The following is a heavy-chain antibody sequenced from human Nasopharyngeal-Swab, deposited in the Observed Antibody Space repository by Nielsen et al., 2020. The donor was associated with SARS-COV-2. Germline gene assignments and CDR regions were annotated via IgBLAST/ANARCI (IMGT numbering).Heavy chain of an antibody. CDR3: ARLLWFGELCWFDP. CDR2: IYYSGST. D-gene: IGHD3-10*01. CDR1: GGSISSSSYY. J-gene: IGHJ5*02. Sequence: GSLRLSCTVSGGSISSSSYYWGWIRQPPGKGLEWIGSIYYSGSTYYNPSLKSRVTISVDTSKNQFSLKLSSVTAADTAVYHCARLLWFGELCWFDPWGQGTLVTVSS. V-gene: IGHV4-39*01.